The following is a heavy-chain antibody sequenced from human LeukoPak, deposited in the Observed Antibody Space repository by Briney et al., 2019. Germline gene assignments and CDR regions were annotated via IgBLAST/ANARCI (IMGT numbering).Heavy chain of an antibody. CDR1: GFTFSSYE. J-gene: IGHJ5*02. V-gene: IGHV3-48*03. CDR3: ARALVAGTQSANWFDP. CDR2: ISSSGSTI. Sequence: GGSLRLSCAASGFTFSSYEMNWVRQAPGKGLEWVSYISSSGSTIYYADSVKGRFTISRDNAKNSLYLQMNSLRAEDTAVYYCARALVAGTQSANWFDPWGQGTLVTVSS. D-gene: IGHD6-19*01.